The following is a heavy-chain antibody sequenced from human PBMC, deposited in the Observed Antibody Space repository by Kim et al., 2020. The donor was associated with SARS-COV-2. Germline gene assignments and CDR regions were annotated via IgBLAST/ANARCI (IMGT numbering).Heavy chain of an antibody. CDR2: INAGNGNT. CDR1: GYTFTSYA. J-gene: IGHJ4*02. V-gene: IGHV1-3*01. D-gene: IGHD3-22*01. CDR3: ARDTYYYDSSGYYYVGLFDY. Sequence: ASVKVSCKASGYTFTSYAMHWVRQAPGQRLEWMGWINAGNGNTKYSQKFQGRVTITRDTSASTAYMELSSLRSEDTAVYYCARDTYYYDSSGYYYVGLFDYWGQGTLVTVSS.